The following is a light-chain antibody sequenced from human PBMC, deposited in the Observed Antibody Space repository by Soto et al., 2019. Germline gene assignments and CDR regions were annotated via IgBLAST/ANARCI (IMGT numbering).Light chain of an antibody. J-gene: IGLJ3*02. V-gene: IGLV2-14*01. Sequence: QYSLTQPSSVSVSPGQSITISCSGTTNDIGGYNYVSWYQHHPGKVPKVIIYEVRNRPSGVSNRFSGSKSGNTASLTISGLQAEDEADYYCCSYTVSATLVYGGGTKVTVL. CDR1: TNDIGGYNY. CDR3: CSYTVSATLV. CDR2: EVR.